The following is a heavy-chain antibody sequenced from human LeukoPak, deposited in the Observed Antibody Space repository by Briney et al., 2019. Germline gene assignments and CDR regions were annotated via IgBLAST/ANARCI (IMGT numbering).Heavy chain of an antibody. J-gene: IGHJ5*02. CDR2: IYASGST. D-gene: IGHD6-19*01. CDR3: ARSSGWYWFDP. CDR1: GGSISSYH. Sequence: SETLSLTCTVSGGSISSYHWSWIRQPAGKGLEWIGRIYASGSTYYNPSLKSRVTMSVDTSKNQFSLKLNSVTAADTAVYYCARSSGWYWFDPWGQGTLVTVSS. V-gene: IGHV4-4*07.